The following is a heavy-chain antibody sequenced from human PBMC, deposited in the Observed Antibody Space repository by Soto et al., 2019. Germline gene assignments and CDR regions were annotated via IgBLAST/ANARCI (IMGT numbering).Heavy chain of an antibody. J-gene: IGHJ5*02. V-gene: IGHV4-38-2*02. D-gene: IGHD2-2*01. Sequence: SETLSLTCAVSGYSISLGYYWGWIRQPPGKGLEWIGSIYHSGSTNYNPSLKSRVTMSVDTSKNQFSLKLNSVTVADTAVYYCARDSRTGCSSTDCYMSWGRGILVTVSS. CDR2: IYHSGST. CDR3: ARDSRTGCSSTDCYMS. CDR1: GYSISLGYY.